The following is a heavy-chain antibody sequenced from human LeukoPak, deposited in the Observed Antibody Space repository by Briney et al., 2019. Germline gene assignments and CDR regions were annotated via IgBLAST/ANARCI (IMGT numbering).Heavy chain of an antibody. V-gene: IGHV4-30-4*01. D-gene: IGHD5-24*01. Sequence: SETLSLTCTVSGGSISSGDYYWGWIRQPPGKGLEWIGYIYYSGSTYYNPSLKSRVTISVDTPKNQFSLKLSSVTAADTAVYYCARVSRDGYNYYYFVYWGQGTLVTVSS. CDR3: ARVSRDGYNYYYFVY. CDR2: IYYSGST. CDR1: GGSISSGDYY. J-gene: IGHJ4*02.